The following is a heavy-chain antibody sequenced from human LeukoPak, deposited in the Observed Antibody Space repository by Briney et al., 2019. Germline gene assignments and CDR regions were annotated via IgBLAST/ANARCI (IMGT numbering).Heavy chain of an antibody. CDR1: SFTFSSYS. D-gene: IGHD5-18*01. V-gene: IGHV3-48*01. Sequence: GGSLRLSCAASSFTFSSYSMNWVRQAPGKGLEWVSFISSSGDTIYYADSVKGRFTISRDNSKNTLYLQMNSLRAEDTAVYYCAKMGYGAWYFDYWGQGTLVTVSS. CDR2: ISSSGDTI. J-gene: IGHJ4*02. CDR3: AKMGYGAWYFDY.